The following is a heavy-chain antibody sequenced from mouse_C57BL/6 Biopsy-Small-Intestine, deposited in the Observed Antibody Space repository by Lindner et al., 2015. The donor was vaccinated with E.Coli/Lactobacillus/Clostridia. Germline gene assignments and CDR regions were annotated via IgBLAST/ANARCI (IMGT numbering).Heavy chain of an antibody. CDR1: GSTFSTYA. J-gene: IGHJ4*01. V-gene: IGHV5-6-2*01. D-gene: IGHD2-13*01. CDR2: INSNGGNT. Sequence: VQLQESGGDLVKPGGSLKLSCEASGSTFSTYAMSWVRQTPEKRLEWVAAINSNGGNTYYPDTVKDRFTISRDNAKNTLYLQISSLRSEDTALYCCVRHDPFDYGDYDPLELRKGNAMDYWGQGTSVTVSS. CDR3: VRHDPFDYGDYDPLELRKGNAMDY.